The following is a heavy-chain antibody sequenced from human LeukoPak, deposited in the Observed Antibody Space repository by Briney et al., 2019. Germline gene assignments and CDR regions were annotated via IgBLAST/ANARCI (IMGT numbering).Heavy chain of an antibody. V-gene: IGHV4-34*01. CDR1: GGSFSGYY. J-gene: IGHJ4*02. D-gene: IGHD3-16*01. CDR2: INHSGST. Sequence: SETLSLTCAVYGGSFSGYYWSWIRQPPGKGLEWIGEINHSGSTNYNPSLKSRVTISVDTSKNQFSLKLSSVTAAGTAVYYCARGSRLGANYFDYWGQGTLVTVSS. CDR3: ARGSRLGANYFDY.